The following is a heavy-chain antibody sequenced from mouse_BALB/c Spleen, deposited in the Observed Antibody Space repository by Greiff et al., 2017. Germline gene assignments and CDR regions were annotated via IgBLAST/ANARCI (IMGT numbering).Heavy chain of an antibody. CDR2: INSNGGST. V-gene: IGHV5-6-2*01. Sequence: EVQGVESGGGLVKLGGSLKLSCAASGFTFSSYYMSWVRQTPEKRLELVAAINSNGGSTYYPDTVKGRFTISRDNAKNTLYLQMSSLKSEDTALYYCARRDGNYNYYAMDYWGQGTSVTVSS. J-gene: IGHJ4*01. CDR1: GFTFSSYY. CDR3: ARRDGNYNYYAMDY. D-gene: IGHD2-1*01.